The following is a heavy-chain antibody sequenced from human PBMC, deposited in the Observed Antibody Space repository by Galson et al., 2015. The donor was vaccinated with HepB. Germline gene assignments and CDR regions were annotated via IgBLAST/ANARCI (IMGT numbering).Heavy chain of an antibody. D-gene: IGHD5-18*01. Sequence: SLRLSCAASGFTFSSSIMNWVRQTPGKGLEWVSYISISSSTIYYADSVKGRFTIFRDNAKNSLYLQMNSLRDDDTAVYYCATVRGYSYGYDYWGQGTLVTVSS. V-gene: IGHV3-48*02. CDR3: ATVRGYSYGYDY. CDR1: GFTFSSSI. J-gene: IGHJ4*02. CDR2: ISISSSTI.